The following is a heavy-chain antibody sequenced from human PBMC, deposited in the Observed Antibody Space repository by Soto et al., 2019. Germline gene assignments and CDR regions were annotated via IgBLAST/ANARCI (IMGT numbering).Heavy chain of an antibody. V-gene: IGHV3-30*18. D-gene: IGHD6-19*01. CDR3: AKDGSHLAVAGTSPTSYFYGLAV. CDR1: GFTFSSYA. Sequence: PGGSLRLSCAASGFTFSSYAMSWVRQAPGKGLEWVALVSYDGSIKYYADSVKGRFTISRDNSKNTLYLQMNSLRVEDTAVYYCAKDGSHLAVAGTSPTSYFYGLAVWGQGTTVTVSS. J-gene: IGHJ6*02. CDR2: VSYDGSIK.